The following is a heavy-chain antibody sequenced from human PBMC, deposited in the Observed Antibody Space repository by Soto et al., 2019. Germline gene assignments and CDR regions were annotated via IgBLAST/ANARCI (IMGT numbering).Heavy chain of an antibody. CDR1: GGTFSSYA. J-gene: IGHJ5*02. V-gene: IGHV1-69*13. CDR3: ARYVTGEFNWFDP. D-gene: IGHD3-10*01. Sequence: SVKVSCKASGGTFSSYAISWVRQAPGQGLEWMGGIIPIFGTANYAQKFQGRVTITADESTSTAYMELSSLRSEDTAVYYCARYVTGEFNWFDPWGQGTLVTVSS. CDR2: IIPIFGTA.